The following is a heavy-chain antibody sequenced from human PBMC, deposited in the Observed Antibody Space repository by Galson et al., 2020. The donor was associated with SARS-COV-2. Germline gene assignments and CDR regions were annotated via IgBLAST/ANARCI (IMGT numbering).Heavy chain of an antibody. V-gene: IGHV3-49*03. CDR3: STEGITHADY. J-gene: IGHJ4*02. Sequence: GGSLRLSCTASGFTVGDYVMTWFRQTPGKGLEWVGFIRSKTFGGTTDYAAYVKGRFTISRADSTNTAYLQMNSLKTEDTAMYYCSTEGITHADYWGPGTLVTVSS. D-gene: IGHD1-20*01. CDR2: IRSKTFGGTT. CDR1: GFTVGDYV.